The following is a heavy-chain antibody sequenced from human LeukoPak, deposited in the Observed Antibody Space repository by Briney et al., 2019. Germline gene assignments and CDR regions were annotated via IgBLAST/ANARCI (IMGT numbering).Heavy chain of an antibody. D-gene: IGHD4/OR15-4a*01. Sequence: RSSETLSLTCAVYGGSFSGYYWSWIRQLPGKGLEWTGYIYNSGITNYNPSLKSRVTMSVDTSKNQFSLMLRSVTAADTAVYYCARDHLPAGAPGYYMDVWGKGTTVTVSS. CDR3: ARDHLPAGAPGYYMDV. CDR2: IYNSGIT. CDR1: GGSFSGYY. J-gene: IGHJ6*03. V-gene: IGHV4-59*01.